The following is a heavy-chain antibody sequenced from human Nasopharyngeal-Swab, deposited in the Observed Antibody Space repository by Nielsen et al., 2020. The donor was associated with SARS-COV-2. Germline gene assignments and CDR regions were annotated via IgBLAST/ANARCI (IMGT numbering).Heavy chain of an antibody. J-gene: IGHJ4*02. CDR1: GYTLTELS. V-gene: IGHV1-24*01. Sequence: ASVKVSCKVSGYTLTELSMHWVRQAPGKGLEWMGGFDPKDGETIYAQKFQGRVTMTEDTSTDTAYMELSSLRSEDTAVYYCATFPAVYSSGWYPFDYWGQGTLVTVSS. CDR2: FDPKDGET. CDR3: ATFPAVYSSGWYPFDY. D-gene: IGHD6-19*01.